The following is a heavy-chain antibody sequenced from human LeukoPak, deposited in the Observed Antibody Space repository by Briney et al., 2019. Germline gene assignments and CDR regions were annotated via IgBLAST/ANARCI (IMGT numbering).Heavy chain of an antibody. D-gene: IGHD2-15*01. CDR3: AGYCSGGSCYSHWFVP. J-gene: IGHJ5*02. CDR2: INHSGST. CDR1: GGSFSGYY. V-gene: IGHV4-34*01. Sequence: PSETLSLTCAVYGGSFSGYYWSWIRQPPGKGLEWIGEINHSGSTNYDPSLKSRVTISVDTSKNQFSLELSSVTAADTAVYYCAGYCSGGSCYSHWFVPWGQGTLVTVSS.